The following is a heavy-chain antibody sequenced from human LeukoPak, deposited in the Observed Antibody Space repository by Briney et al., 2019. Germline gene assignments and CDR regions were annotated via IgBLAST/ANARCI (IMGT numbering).Heavy chain of an antibody. CDR2: INHSGST. Sequence: SETLSLTCAVYGGSFSGYYWSWIRQPPGKGLEWIWEINHSGSTSYNPSLKSRVTISVDTSKNQFSLKLSSVTAADTAVYYCARVTGGYDPYYFDYWGQGTLVTVSS. CDR3: ARVTGGYDPYYFDY. CDR1: GGSFSGYY. J-gene: IGHJ4*02. D-gene: IGHD5-12*01. V-gene: IGHV4-34*01.